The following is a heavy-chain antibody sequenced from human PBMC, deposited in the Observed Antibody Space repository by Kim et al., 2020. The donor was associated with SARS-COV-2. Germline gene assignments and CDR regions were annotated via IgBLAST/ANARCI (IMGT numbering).Heavy chain of an antibody. J-gene: IGHJ5*02. CDR3: ARGVLLWFGELFSGKKGGWFDP. D-gene: IGHD3-10*01. Sequence: SETLSLTCAVYGGSFSGYYWSWIRQPPGKGLEWIGEINHSGSTNYNPSLKSRVTISVDTSKNQFSLKLSSVTAADTAVYYCARGVLLWFGELFSGKKGGWFDPWGQGTLVTVSS. CDR2: INHSGST. V-gene: IGHV4-34*01. CDR1: GGSFSGYY.